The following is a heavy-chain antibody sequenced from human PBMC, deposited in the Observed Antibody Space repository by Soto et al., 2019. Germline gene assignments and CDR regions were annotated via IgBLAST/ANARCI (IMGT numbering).Heavy chain of an antibody. V-gene: IGHV1-3*01. CDR2: INAGNGNT. D-gene: IGHD3-3*01. Sequence: QVQLVQSGAEVKKPGASVKVSWKASGYTFTSYAMHWVRQAPGQRLEWMGWINAGNGNTKYSQKFQGRVTITRDTSASTAYMELSSLRSEDTAVYYCARDDFWSGYPSVWFDPWGQGTLVTVSS. CDR1: GYTFTSYA. J-gene: IGHJ5*02. CDR3: ARDDFWSGYPSVWFDP.